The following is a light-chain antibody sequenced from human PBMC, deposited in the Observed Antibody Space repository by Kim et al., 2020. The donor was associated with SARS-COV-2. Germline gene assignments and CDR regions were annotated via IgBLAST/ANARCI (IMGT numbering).Light chain of an antibody. Sequence: SYELTQPPSVSVSPGQTATITCSGDKLGDRYSFWYQQKPGQSPVLVIYEDTKRPSGIPDRFSGSNSGNTATLTISGTQTTDEADYYCQAWDTTLVFGGGTQLTVL. CDR1: KLGDRY. J-gene: IGLJ2*01. V-gene: IGLV3-1*01. CDR2: EDT. CDR3: QAWDTTLV.